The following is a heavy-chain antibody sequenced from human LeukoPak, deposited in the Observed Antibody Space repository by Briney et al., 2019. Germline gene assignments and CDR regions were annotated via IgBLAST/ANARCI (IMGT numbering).Heavy chain of an antibody. D-gene: IGHD1-26*01. CDR1: GGSITTYY. V-gene: IGHV4-59*01. CDR3: ARGQRSYFRAVDD. Sequence: PSETLSLTCTVSGGSITTYYWSWIRQPPGKGLEWIGYIYYGGSTNYNPSLKSRVTISVDTSKNQFSLKLSSVTAADTAVYYCARGQRSYFRAVDDWGQGTLVTVSS. J-gene: IGHJ4*02. CDR2: IYYGGST.